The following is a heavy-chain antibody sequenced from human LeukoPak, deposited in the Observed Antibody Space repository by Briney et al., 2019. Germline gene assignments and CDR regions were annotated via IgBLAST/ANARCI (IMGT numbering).Heavy chain of an antibody. D-gene: IGHD2-21*02. CDR1: GGTFSSYA. CDR2: IIPILGIA. J-gene: IGHJ4*02. CDR3: ARDPSLLDARAQPATAL. V-gene: IGHV1-69*04. Sequence: SVKVSCKASGGTFSSYAISWVRQAPGQGLEWMGRIIPILGIANYAQKFQGRVTITADKSTSTAYMELSSLRSEDTAVYYCARDPSLLDARAQPATALWRQGTLVTVSS.